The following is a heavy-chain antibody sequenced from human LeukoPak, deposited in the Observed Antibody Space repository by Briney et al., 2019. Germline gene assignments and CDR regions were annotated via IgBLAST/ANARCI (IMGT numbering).Heavy chain of an antibody. CDR3: ARRADDAFDI. CDR1: AXSFSNYG. J-gene: IGHJ3*02. V-gene: IGHV3-33*01. CDR2: IWYDGSNR. Sequence: GGSLRLSCAASAXSFSNYGMHWVRQAPGKGLEWVALIWYDGSNRYYGDSVKGRFTISRDNSKNTLYLQMNSLRAEDTAVYYCARRADDAFDIWGQGTMVTVSS.